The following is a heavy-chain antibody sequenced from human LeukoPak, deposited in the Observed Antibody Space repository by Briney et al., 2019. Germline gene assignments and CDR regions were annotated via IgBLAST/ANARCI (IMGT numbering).Heavy chain of an antibody. CDR3: ASPYYSDSSGYQPAHWYFDL. J-gene: IGHJ2*01. CDR2: IIPIFGTA. V-gene: IGHV1-69*05. CDR1: GGTFSSYA. Sequence: SVKVSCKASGGTFSSYAISWVRQAPGQGLEWMGGIIPIFGTANYAQKFQGRVTITTDESTSTAYMELSSLRSEDTAVYYCASPYYSDSSGYQPAHWYFDLCGRGTLVSVSS. D-gene: IGHD3-22*01.